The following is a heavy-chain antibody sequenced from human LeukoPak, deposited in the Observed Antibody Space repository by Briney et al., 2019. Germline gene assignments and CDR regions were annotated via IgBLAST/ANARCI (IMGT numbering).Heavy chain of an antibody. J-gene: IGHJ3*02. CDR1: GGTFSSYA. CDR3: ARNYDYDDAFDI. V-gene: IGHV1-69*01. Sequence: WASVKVSCKASGGTFSSYAISWVRQAPGQGLEWMGGIIPIFGTANYAQKFQGRVTITADESTSTAYMELGSLRSEDTAVYYCARNYDYDDAFDIWGQGTMVTVSS. CDR2: IIPIFGTA. D-gene: IGHD3-16*01.